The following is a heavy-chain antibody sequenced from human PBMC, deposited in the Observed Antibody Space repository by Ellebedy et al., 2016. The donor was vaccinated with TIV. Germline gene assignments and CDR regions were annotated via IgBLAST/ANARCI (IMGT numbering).Heavy chain of an antibody. V-gene: IGHV3-30*18. J-gene: IGHJ2*01. Sequence: PGGSLRLSCAASGFTLSASDMHWVRQSPGKGLEWLAHDVVDGYRKYYADSVEGRFTTSRDNSKNALYLQMNSLRSEDTTIYYCAKIVVSGLWYFDLWGRGTLVTVSS. D-gene: IGHD2-15*01. CDR2: VVDGYRK. CDR1: GFTLSASD. CDR3: AKIVVSGLWYFDL.